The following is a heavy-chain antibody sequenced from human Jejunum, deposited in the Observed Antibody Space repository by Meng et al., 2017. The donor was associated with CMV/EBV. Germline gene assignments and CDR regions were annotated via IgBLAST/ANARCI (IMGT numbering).Heavy chain of an antibody. Sequence: SCKASGYTFTTYAMHWVRQAPGQGLEWMGWINVGNDNTKYSQGFQGRVTFTRDTSASTAYMELSSLRSEDAAVYYCAIDPSGYYYKFWGQGTLVTVSS. J-gene: IGHJ4*02. CDR1: GYTFTTYA. CDR2: INVGNDNT. D-gene: IGHD3-22*01. CDR3: AIDPSGYYYKF. V-gene: IGHV1-3*01.